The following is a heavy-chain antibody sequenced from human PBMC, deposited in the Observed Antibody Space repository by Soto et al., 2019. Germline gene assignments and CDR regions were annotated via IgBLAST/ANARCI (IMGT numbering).Heavy chain of an antibody. D-gene: IGHD2-15*01. CDR1: GGTFSSYA. Sequence: QVQLVQSGAEVKKPGSSVKVSCKASGGTFSSYAISWVRQATGQGLEWMGGIIPTFGTANYAQKFQGRVTITADESKSKAYMELSSLRPEDTAVYYCSRARRNVVVVAAEQGEYYGMDVWGQGTTVTVSS. J-gene: IGHJ6*02. CDR2: IIPTFGTA. V-gene: IGHV1-69*01. CDR3: SRARRNVVVVAAEQGEYYGMDV.